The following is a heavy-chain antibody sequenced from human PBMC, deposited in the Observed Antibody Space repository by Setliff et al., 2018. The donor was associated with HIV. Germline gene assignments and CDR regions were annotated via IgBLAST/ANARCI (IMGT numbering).Heavy chain of an antibody. CDR1: GGSISTYY. CDR2: IYYSGST. V-gene: IGHV4-59*01. D-gene: IGHD1-26*01. J-gene: IGHJ5*02. CDR3: SRNIAGIVPRRVAFDP. Sequence: SETLSLTCSVSGGSISTYYWSWIRQPPGQGLEWIGYIYYSGSTNYNPSLKSRVTISVNKSKNQFSLKLRSVTAADTAVYYCSRNIAGIVPRRVAFDPWGQGTLVTVSS.